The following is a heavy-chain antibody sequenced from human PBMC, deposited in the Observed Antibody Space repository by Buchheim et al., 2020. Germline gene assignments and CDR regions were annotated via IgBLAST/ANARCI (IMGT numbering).Heavy chain of an antibody. D-gene: IGHD3-16*01. J-gene: IGHJ5*02. CDR2: IYYSGST. CDR1: GGSISSSSYY. Sequence: QLQLQESGPGLVKPSETLSLTCTVSGGSISSSSYYWGWIRQPPGKGLEWIGSIYYSGSTYYNPSLNSRVTISVDTSKNQFSLKLSSVTAADTAVYYCARDPMGQGNWFDPWGQGTL. CDR3: ARDPMGQGNWFDP. V-gene: IGHV4-39*07.